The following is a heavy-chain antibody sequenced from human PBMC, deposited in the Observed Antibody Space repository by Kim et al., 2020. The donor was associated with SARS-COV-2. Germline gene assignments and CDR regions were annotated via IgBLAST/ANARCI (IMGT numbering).Heavy chain of an antibody. CDR3: ARGPTTVPGGYDYHFDY. V-gene: IGHV3-53*01. CDR2: IYSGGST. Sequence: GGSLRLSCAASGFTVSSNYMSWVRQAPGKGLEWVSVIYSGGSTYYADSVKGRFTISRDNSKNTLYLQMNSLRAEDTAVYYCARGPTTVPGGYDYHFDYWGQGTLVTVSS. D-gene: IGHD5-12*01. CDR1: GFTVSSNY. J-gene: IGHJ4*02.